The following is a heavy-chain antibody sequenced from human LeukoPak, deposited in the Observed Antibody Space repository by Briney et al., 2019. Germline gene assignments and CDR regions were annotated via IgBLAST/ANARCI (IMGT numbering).Heavy chain of an antibody. CDR1: GFTFSNAW. D-gene: IGHD6-13*01. V-gene: IGHV3-15*01. Sequence: GGSLRLSCAASGFTFSNAWMSWVRQAPGKGLEWVGRIKSKTDGGTTDYAAPVKGRFTISRDDSKHTLYLQMNSLKTEDTAVYYCTTVIAAAGIPDAFDIWGQGATVTVSS. CDR3: TTVIAAAGIPDAFDI. J-gene: IGHJ3*02. CDR2: IKSKTDGGTT.